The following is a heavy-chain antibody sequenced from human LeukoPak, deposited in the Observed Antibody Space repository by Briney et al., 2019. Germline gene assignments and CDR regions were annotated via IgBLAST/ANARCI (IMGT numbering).Heavy chain of an antibody. CDR2: IYYSGST. V-gene: IGHV4-59*01. D-gene: IGHD6-19*01. CDR3: ARDTIAVAGFDY. CDR1: GGSISSYY. J-gene: IGHJ4*02. Sequence: SETLSLTCTVSGGSISSYYWSWIRQPPGKGLEWIGYIYYSGSTNYNPSLKSRVTISVDTSKNQFSLKLSSVTAADTAVYYCARDTIAVAGFDYWGQGTLVTVSS.